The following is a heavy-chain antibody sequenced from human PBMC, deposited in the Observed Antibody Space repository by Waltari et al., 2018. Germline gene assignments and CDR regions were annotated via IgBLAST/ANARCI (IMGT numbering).Heavy chain of an antibody. Sequence: SFSGYYWSWIRQPPGKGLEWIGEINHSGSTNYNPSLKSRVTISVDTSKNQFSLKLSSVTAADTAVYYCARGASFSYWGQGTLVTVSS. J-gene: IGHJ4*02. CDR2: INHSGST. CDR3: ARGASFSY. V-gene: IGHV4-34*01. CDR1: SFSGYY.